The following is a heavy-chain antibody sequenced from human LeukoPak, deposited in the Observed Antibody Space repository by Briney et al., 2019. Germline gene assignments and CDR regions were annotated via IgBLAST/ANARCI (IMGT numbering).Heavy chain of an antibody. Sequence: LETLSLTCDVSGGSTSRHYWAWIRLPAGKGLEWIGRVHASGSPDYSPSLKSRVTMSVDTSKNQVSLRLSSMTAADTAVYFCARVSYNAGSFISGGWFDPWGQGIRVTVSS. D-gene: IGHD1-26*01. J-gene: IGHJ5*02. CDR2: VHASGSP. V-gene: IGHV4-4*07. CDR3: ARVSYNAGSFISGGWFDP. CDR1: GGSTSRHY.